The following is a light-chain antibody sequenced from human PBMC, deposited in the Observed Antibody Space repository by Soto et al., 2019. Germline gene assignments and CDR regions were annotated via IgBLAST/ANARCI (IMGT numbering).Light chain of an antibody. CDR1: SSDVGGYNY. V-gene: IGLV2-14*01. J-gene: IGLJ1*01. CDR3: SSYTSSSTPYV. Sequence: QSVGGQPASVSGSPGQAITISCTGTSSDVGGYNYVFWYQQHPGKATKLMIYEVSNRPSGVSNRFSGSKSGNTASLIISGLQAEHAADYYCSSYTSSSTPYVFGTGTKVT. CDR2: EVS.